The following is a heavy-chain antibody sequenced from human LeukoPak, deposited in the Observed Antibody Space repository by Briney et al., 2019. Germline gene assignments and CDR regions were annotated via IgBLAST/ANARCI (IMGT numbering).Heavy chain of an antibody. CDR2: IYYSGST. CDR1: GGSISSNNYY. Sequence: PSETLSLTCTVSGGSISSNNYYWGWIRQPPGKGLEWIGSIYYSGSTYYNSSLKSRVTISADTSKNQFSLKLSSVTAADTAVYYCARHLGYYDNVWGSYRLSTFDYWGQGTLVTVSS. D-gene: IGHD3-16*02. CDR3: ARHLGYYDNVWGSYRLSTFDY. J-gene: IGHJ4*02. V-gene: IGHV4-39*01.